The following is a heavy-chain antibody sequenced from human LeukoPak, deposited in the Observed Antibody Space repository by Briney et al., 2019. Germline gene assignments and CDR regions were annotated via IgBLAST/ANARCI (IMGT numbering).Heavy chain of an antibody. D-gene: IGHD3-22*01. CDR3: AKDPSRFRGYYDSSGYYNDAFDI. V-gene: IGHV3-23*01. CDR2: ISGSGGST. J-gene: IGHJ3*02. CDR1: GLTFSSYA. Sequence: GGSLRLSCAASGLTFSSYAMSWVRQAPGKGLEWVSAISGSGGSTYYADSVKGRFTISRDNSKNTLYLQMNSLRAEDTAVYYCAKDPSRFRGYYDSSGYYNDAFDIWGQGTMVTVSS.